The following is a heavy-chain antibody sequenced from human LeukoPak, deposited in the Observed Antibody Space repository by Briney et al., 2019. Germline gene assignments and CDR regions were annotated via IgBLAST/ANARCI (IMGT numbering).Heavy chain of an antibody. CDR2: IYYSGST. CDR1: GGSISSYY. Sequence: SSQTLSLTCTVSGGSISSYYWSWIRQPPGKGLEWIGYIYYSGSTNYNPSLKSRVTISVDTSKNQFSLKLSSVTAADTAVYYCARVVVVGATWSRYFDLWGRGTLVTVSS. D-gene: IGHD1-26*01. V-gene: IGHV4-59*01. CDR3: ARVVVVGATWSRYFDL. J-gene: IGHJ2*01.